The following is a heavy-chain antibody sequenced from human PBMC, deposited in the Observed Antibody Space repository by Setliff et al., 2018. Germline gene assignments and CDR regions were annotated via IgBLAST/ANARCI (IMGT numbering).Heavy chain of an antibody. D-gene: IGHD2-2*01. Sequence: ASVKVSCKASGSTFSDSIVNWVRQAPGQGLEWVGWLSPYSGNAYSAQKFQGRVTLTADSSSTTAYLELSNLSSGDTAIYYCARLVRYCTRTSCQRTSGAELWGQGTLVTVSS. CDR1: GSTFSDSI. V-gene: IGHV1-18*01. CDR2: LSPYSGNA. J-gene: IGHJ4*02. CDR3: ARLVRYCTRTSCQRTSGAEL.